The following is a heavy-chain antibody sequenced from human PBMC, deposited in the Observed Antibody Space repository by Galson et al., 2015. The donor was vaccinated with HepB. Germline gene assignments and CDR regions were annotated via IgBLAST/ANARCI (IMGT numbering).Heavy chain of an antibody. J-gene: IGHJ2*01. D-gene: IGHD2-15*01. CDR2: INPNSGGT. CDR3: ARDGCSGGSCFDL. CDR1: GYTFTGYY. Sequence: SVKVSCKASGYTFTGYYMHWVRQAPGQGLEWMGWINPNSGGTNYAQKFQGRVTMTRDTSISTAYMELSRLRSDDTAVYYCARDGCSGGSCFDLWGRGTLVTVSS. V-gene: IGHV1-2*02.